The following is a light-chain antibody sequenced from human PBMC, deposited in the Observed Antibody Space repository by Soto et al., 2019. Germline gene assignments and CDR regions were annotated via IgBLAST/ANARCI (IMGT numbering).Light chain of an antibody. CDR1: QSISRW. CDR2: QAS. V-gene: IGKV1-5*03. J-gene: IGKJ1*01. Sequence: MNQSLRTMSASIGDRVTXTCRASQSISRWLAWYQQNPVKVPKLLIYQASSLEIGVPSRFSGNGPGTEFTLTISSLLPYDFATYYCKPDKMYSPWTYSQGAEEDIK. CDR3: KPDKMYSPWT.